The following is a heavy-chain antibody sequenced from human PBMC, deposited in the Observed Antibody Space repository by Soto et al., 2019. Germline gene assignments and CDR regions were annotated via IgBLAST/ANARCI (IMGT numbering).Heavy chain of an antibody. V-gene: IGHV5-10-1*01. CDR2: IDPSDSYT. J-gene: IGHJ4*02. CDR3: ASLDYYDSSAIGH. CDR1: GYSFTSYW. D-gene: IGHD3-22*01. Sequence: GESLKISCKGSGYSFTSYWISWVRQMPGKGLEWMGKIDPSDSYTNYSPSFQGHVTISADKSISTAYLQWSSLKASDTAMYYCASLDYYDSSAIGHWGQGTLVTVSS.